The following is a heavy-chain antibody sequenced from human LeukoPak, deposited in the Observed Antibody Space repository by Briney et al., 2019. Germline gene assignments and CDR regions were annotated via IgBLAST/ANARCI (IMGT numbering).Heavy chain of an antibody. D-gene: IGHD7-27*01. V-gene: IGHV3-21*01. J-gene: IGHJ4*02. CDR2: ISSSSSYI. CDR3: ARDLNWETY. CDR1: GFIFSNYS. Sequence: GGSLRLSCAASGFIFSNYSMNWVRQAPGKGLEWVSSISSSSSYIFYADSVKGRFTISRDNAKNSLYLQVNSLRAEDTAVYYCARDLNWETYWGQGTLVSVSS.